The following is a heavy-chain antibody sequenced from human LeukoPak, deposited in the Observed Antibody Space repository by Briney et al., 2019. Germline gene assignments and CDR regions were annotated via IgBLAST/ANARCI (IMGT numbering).Heavy chain of an antibody. J-gene: IGHJ5*02. CDR1: GGSFSGYY. CDR2: INHSGST. CDR3: ARGKGYAVLIRFYNWFDP. V-gene: IGHV4-34*01. D-gene: IGHD2-8*01. Sequence: KPSETLSLTCAVYGGSFSGYYWSWIRQPPGKGLEWIGEINHSGSTNYNPSLKSRVTISVDTSKNQFSLKLSSVTAADTAVYYCARGKGYAVLIRFYNWFDPWGQGTLVTVSS.